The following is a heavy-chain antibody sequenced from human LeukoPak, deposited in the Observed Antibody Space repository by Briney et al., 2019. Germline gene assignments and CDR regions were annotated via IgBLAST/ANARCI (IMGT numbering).Heavy chain of an antibody. CDR3: ARARGYYYGSGSYSLHAFDI. CDR1: GFTFSSYW. V-gene: IGHV3-7*01. CDR2: IKQDGSEK. Sequence: PGGSLRLSCAASGFTFSSYWMSWVRQAPGKGLEWVANIKQDGSEKYYVDSVKGRFTISRDNAKNSLYLQMNSLRAEDTAVYYCARARGYYYGSGSYSLHAFDIGGQGTMVTVSS. D-gene: IGHD3-10*01. J-gene: IGHJ3*02.